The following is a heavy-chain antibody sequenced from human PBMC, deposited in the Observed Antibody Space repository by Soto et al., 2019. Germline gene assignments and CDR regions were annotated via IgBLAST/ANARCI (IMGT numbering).Heavy chain of an antibody. CDR2: ISSSTNYI. V-gene: IGHV3-21*01. CDR1: GLTFSSYS. D-gene: IGHD3-22*01. CDR3: ARGPDYYDSSGYYYGHHGAPYDI. J-gene: IGHJ3*02. Sequence: SLRLSCAASGLTFSSYSMNWVRQAPGKGLEWVSSISSSTNYIYYADSVKGRFTISRDNAKNSLYLQMNSLRAEDTAVYYCARGPDYYDSSGYYYGHHGAPYDIRAQRTTVPVS.